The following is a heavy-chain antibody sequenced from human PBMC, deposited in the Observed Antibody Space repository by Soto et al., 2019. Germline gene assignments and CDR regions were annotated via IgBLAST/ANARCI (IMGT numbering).Heavy chain of an antibody. J-gene: IGHJ4*02. CDR1: GFTFSRYA. V-gene: IGHV3-30-3*01. Sequence: QVQLVESGGGVVQPGRSLRLSCAASGFTFSRYAMHWVRQAPGKGLEWVAVISYDGSNKYYADSVKGRFTISRDNSKNTLYLQMNSLRAEDTAVYYCARSYYDSSGYPSDYGGQGTLVTVSS. CDR2: ISYDGSNK. D-gene: IGHD3-22*01. CDR3: ARSYYDSSGYPSDY.